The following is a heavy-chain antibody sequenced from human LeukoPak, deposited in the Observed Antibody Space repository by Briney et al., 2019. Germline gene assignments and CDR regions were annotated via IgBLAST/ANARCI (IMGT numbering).Heavy chain of an antibody. CDR3: ARVTLTSANFDY. Sequence: GGSLRLSCAASGFTFNTYTMNWVRQAPGKGLEWVSSITASSTAIYSADSVKGRFTISRDNAKNSLYLQMNSLRAEDTAMYYCARVTLTSANFDYWGQGTLVTVSS. CDR2: ITASSTAI. J-gene: IGHJ4*02. CDR1: GFTFNTYT. V-gene: IGHV3-21*04.